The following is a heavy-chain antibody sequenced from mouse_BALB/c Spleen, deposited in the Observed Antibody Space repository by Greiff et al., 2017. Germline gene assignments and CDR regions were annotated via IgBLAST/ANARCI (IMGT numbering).Heavy chain of an antibody. J-gene: IGHJ4*01. CDR1: GFNIKDYY. CDR3: NGGGNIPGAMDY. D-gene: IGHD1-1*02. CDR2: IDPENGDT. V-gene: IGHV14-4*02. Sequence: VQLQQSGAELVRSGASVKLSCTASGFNIKDYYMHWVKQRPEQGLEWIGWIDPENGDTEYAPKFQGKATMTADTSSNTAYLQLSSLTSEDTAVYYCNGGGNIPGAMDYWGQGTSVTVSS.